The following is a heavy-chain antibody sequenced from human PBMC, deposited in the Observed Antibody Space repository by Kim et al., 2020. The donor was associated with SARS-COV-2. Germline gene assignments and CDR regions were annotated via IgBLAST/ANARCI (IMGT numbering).Heavy chain of an antibody. Sequence: SETPSLTCTVSGGSISSYYWSWIRQPPGKGLEWIGYIYYSGSTNYNPSLKSRVTISVDTSKNQFSLKLSSVTAADTAVYYCARAWLVSGGMDVWGQGTTVTVSS. CDR3: ARAWLVSGGMDV. J-gene: IGHJ6*02. D-gene: IGHD3-22*01. CDR1: GGSISSYY. V-gene: IGHV4-59*13. CDR2: IYYSGST.